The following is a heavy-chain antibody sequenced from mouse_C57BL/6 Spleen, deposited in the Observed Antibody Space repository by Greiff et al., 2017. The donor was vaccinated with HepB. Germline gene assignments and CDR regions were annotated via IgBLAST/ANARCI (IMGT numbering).Heavy chain of an antibody. Sequence: EVKLQESGPELVKPGASVKIPCKASGYTFTDYNMDWVKQSHGKSLEWIGDINPNNGGTIYNQKFKGKATLTVDKSSSTAYMELRSLTSEDTAVYYCARGGDIITTVVPMGDYAMDYWGQGTSVTVSS. CDR2: INPNNGGT. D-gene: IGHD1-1*01. CDR3: ARGGDIITTVVPMGDYAMDY. V-gene: IGHV1-18*01. CDR1: GYTFTDYN. J-gene: IGHJ4*01.